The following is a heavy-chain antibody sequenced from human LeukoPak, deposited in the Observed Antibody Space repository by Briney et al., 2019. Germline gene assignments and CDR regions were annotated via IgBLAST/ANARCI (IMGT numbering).Heavy chain of an antibody. V-gene: IGHV4-61*02. CDR2: IYTSGST. Sequence: PSETLSLTCTVSGGSISSGSYYWSWIRQPAGKGLEWIGRIYTSGSTNYNPSLKSRVTISVDTSNNHFSLKLSSVTAADTAVYYCARDYGGNPFDYWGQGTLVTVSS. J-gene: IGHJ4*02. CDR1: GGSISSGSYY. CDR3: ARDYGGNPFDY. D-gene: IGHD4-23*01.